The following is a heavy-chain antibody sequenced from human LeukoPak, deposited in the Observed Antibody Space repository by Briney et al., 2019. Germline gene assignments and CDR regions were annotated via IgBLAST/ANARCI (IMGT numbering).Heavy chain of an antibody. Sequence: SETLSLTCTVSGGSISSYYWSWIRQPPGKGLEWIGYIYYSGSTNYNPSLKSRVTISVDTSKNQFSLKLSSVTAADTAVYYCARGIAAFHYWGQGTLVTVSS. CDR2: IYYSGST. CDR1: GGSISSYY. V-gene: IGHV4-59*12. CDR3: ARGIAAFHY. J-gene: IGHJ4*02. D-gene: IGHD6-6*01.